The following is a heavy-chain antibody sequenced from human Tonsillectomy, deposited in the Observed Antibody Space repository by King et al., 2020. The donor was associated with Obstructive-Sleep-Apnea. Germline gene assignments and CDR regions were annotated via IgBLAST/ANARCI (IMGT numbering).Heavy chain of an antibody. CDR1: GFTFSDYF. D-gene: IGHD3-10*01. J-gene: IGHJ4*02. CDR2: ISTTGALK. Sequence: HVQLVESGGGLVKPGGSLRLSCAASGFTFSDYFVSWIRQAPGRGPDWISHISTTGALKTYADSVKGRFTISRDNAKNSMCLQMNSLRVEDTAVYYCARDRGVGGSGYDYWGQGTLVTVSS. CDR3: ARDRGVGGSGYDY. V-gene: IGHV3-11*06.